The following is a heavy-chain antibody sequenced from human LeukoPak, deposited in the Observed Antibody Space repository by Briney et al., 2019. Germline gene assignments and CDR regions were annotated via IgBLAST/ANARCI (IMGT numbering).Heavy chain of an antibody. Sequence: GGSLRLSCEASGFTFSKAWMSWVRQAPGKGLEWVGRIRSDTDGGTADYAAPVKGRFTISRDDSKNTLYLQMNSLESEDTAVYHCTAELVIWYGARYFDYWGQGSPVTVSS. D-gene: IGHD3-10*01. V-gene: IGHV3-15*01. CDR3: TAELVIWYGARYFDY. CDR1: GFTFSKAW. J-gene: IGHJ4*02. CDR2: IRSDTDGGTA.